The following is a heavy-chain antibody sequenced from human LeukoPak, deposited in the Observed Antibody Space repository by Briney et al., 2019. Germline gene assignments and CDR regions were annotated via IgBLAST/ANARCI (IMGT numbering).Heavy chain of an antibody. J-gene: IGHJ6*03. D-gene: IGHD5-18*01. CDR1: GYTFTSYD. V-gene: IGHV1-8*01. Sequence: GASVKVSCKASGYTFTSYDINWVRQATGQGLEWMGWMIPNSGNTGYAQKFQGRVTMTRNTSISTAYMELSSLRSEDTAVYYCARGGGESIQLWPYYYYYYMDVWGKGTTVTVSS. CDR2: MIPNSGNT. CDR3: ARGGGESIQLWPYYYYYYMDV.